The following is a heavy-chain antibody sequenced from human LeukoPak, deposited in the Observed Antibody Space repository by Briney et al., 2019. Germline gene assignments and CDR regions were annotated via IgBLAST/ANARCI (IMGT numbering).Heavy chain of an antibody. V-gene: IGHV4-30-4*01. J-gene: IGHJ4*02. Sequence: PSGTLSLTCTVSGGSISSGDYYWSWIRQPPGKGLEWIGYIYYSGSTYYNPSLKSRVTISVDTSKNQFSLKLSSVTAADTAVYYCARTAVAGKFDYWGQGTLVTVSS. CDR3: ARTAVAGKFDY. CDR1: GGSISSGDYY. CDR2: IYYSGST. D-gene: IGHD6-19*01.